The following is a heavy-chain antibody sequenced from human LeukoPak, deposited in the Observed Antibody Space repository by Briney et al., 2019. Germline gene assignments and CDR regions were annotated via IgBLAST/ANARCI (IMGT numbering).Heavy chain of an antibody. CDR3: TTFGT. J-gene: IGHJ5*02. Sequence: GGSLRLSCAASGFTFNNYWIHWVRQAPGKGLVWVSRIKSDGSTTNHADSVKGRFTISRDNAKNTLYLQMNSLRVEDTAVYYCTTFGTWGQGTLVTVSS. V-gene: IGHV3-74*01. CDR2: IKSDGSTT. CDR1: GFTFNNYW. D-gene: IGHD3-10*01.